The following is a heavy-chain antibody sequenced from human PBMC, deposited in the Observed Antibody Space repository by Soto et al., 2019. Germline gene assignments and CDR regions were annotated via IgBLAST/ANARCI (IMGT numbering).Heavy chain of an antibody. V-gene: IGHV3-23*01. J-gene: IGHJ4*02. CDR2: ISGSGGST. Sequence: EVQLLESGGGLVQPGGSLRLSCAASGFTFSSYAMSWVRQAPGKGLEWVSAISGSGGSTYYADSVKGRFTISRDNSKNTLYLQMNSLRAEDTAVYYCAKDGLDYYDSSGYHDYWGQGTLLTVSS. CDR1: GFTFSSYA. D-gene: IGHD3-22*01. CDR3: AKDGLDYYDSSGYHDY.